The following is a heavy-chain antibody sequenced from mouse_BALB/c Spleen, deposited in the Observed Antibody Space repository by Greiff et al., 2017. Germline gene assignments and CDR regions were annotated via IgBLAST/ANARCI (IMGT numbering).Heavy chain of an antibody. J-gene: IGHJ3*01. Sequence: QVQLQQPGAELVRPGASVKLSCKASGYTFTSYWINWVKQRPGQGLEWIGNIYPSDSYTNYNQKFKDKATLTVDKSSSTAYMQLSSPTSEDSAVYYCTRDGYYGSNAYWGQGTLVTVSA. D-gene: IGHD1-1*01. CDR1: GYTFTSYW. CDR2: IYPSDSYT. CDR3: TRDGYYGSNAY. V-gene: IGHV1-69*02.